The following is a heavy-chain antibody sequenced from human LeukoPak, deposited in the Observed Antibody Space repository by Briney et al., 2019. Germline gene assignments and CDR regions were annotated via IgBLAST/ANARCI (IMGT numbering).Heavy chain of an antibody. CDR1: GFTFTSSA. V-gene: IGHV1-58*01. CDR3: ARGPYSGYDVWHAFDI. J-gene: IGHJ3*02. CDR2: IVVGSGNT. Sequence: SVKVSCKASGFTFTSSAVQWVRQARGQRLEWIGWIVVGSGNTNYAQKFQERLTITRDMSTRAAYMELSSLRSDDTAVYYCARGPYSGYDVWHAFDIWGQGTMVTVSS. D-gene: IGHD5-12*01.